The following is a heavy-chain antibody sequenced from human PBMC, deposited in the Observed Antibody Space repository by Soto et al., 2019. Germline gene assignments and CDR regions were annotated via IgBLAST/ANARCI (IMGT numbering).Heavy chain of an antibody. Sequence: SVKVSCKASGGTFRNYGINWVRQAPGQGLEWMGGIIPMFGTANYAQNFLGRVTITADESTSTVYMELSSLRSEDTAVYYCARRAKNDFDFWSGYYAFDYWGQGTLVTVSS. CDR2: IIPMFGTA. CDR3: ARRAKNDFDFWSGYYAFDY. D-gene: IGHD3-3*01. CDR1: GGTFRNYG. J-gene: IGHJ4*02. V-gene: IGHV1-69*13.